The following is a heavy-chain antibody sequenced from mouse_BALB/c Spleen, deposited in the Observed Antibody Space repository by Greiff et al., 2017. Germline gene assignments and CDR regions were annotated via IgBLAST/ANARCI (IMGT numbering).Heavy chain of an antibody. CDR3: ARTRRGRGDYYAMDY. J-gene: IGHJ4*01. D-gene: IGHD2-12*01. V-gene: IGHV14-3*02. Sequence: EVKLMESGAELVKPGASVKLSCTASGFNIKDTYMHWVKQRPEQGLEWIGRIDPANGNTKYDPKFQGKATITADTSSNTAYLQLSSLTSEDTAVYYCARTRRGRGDYYAMDYWGQGTSVTVSS. CDR2: IDPANGNT. CDR1: GFNIKDTY.